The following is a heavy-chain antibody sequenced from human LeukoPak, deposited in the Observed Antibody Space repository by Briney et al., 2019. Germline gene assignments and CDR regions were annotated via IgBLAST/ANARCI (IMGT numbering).Heavy chain of an antibody. Sequence: SVKVSCKASGGTFSGYAISWVRQAPGQGLEWMGGIIPIFGTANYAQKFQGRVTITADESTSTAYMELSSLRSEDTAVYYCATPKYSSGWYGAGVEAFDIWGQGTMVTVSS. V-gene: IGHV1-69*01. CDR2: IIPIFGTA. J-gene: IGHJ3*02. CDR1: GGTFSGYA. D-gene: IGHD6-19*01. CDR3: ATPKYSSGWYGAGVEAFDI.